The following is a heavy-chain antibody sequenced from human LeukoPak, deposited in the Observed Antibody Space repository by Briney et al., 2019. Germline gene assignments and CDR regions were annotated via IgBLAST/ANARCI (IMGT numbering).Heavy chain of an antibody. CDR2: LYSGGST. Sequence: GGSLRLSCAASGFTVSSNHMNWVRQAPGKGLEWVSILYSGGSTYYAESVRGRFTISRDNSKSTLYLQMNGLRAEDTAVYYCARGAANWNYDDAFDIWGQGTMVTVSS. CDR3: ARGAANWNYDDAFDI. D-gene: IGHD1-7*01. V-gene: IGHV3-66*01. CDR1: GFTVSSNH. J-gene: IGHJ3*02.